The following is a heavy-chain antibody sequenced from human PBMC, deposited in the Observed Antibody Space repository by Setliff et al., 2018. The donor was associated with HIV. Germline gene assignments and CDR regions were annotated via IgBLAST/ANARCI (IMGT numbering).Heavy chain of an antibody. CDR2: IIPVLGLS. D-gene: IGHD4-17*01. CDR1: GDTFSSYA. Sequence: SVKVSCKPSGDTFSSYAISWVRQAPGQGLEWMGGIIPVLGLSYYAQNFQGRVTITADESTSTAYMELSSLRSEDTAVYYCARMGGRVDMTTVTTFGYFQDWGQGTLVTVSS. V-gene: IGHV1-69*10. J-gene: IGHJ1*01. CDR3: ARMGGRVDMTTVTTFGYFQD.